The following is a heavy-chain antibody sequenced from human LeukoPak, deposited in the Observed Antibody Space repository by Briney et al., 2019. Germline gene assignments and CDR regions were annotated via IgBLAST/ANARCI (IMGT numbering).Heavy chain of an antibody. Sequence: GGSLTHSCGASWLTLSFYSFQCVAQAPGKGREWLASIITRSGTYTYYADSVRGRVIISRDNAMNSLSVQMDSLRSANTSVYYCARSVAIRIIRNNWFDPGGEGPLVTV. CDR2: IITRSGTYT. CDR3: ARSVAIRIIRNNWFDP. D-gene: IGHD3-22*01. CDR1: WLTLSFYS. V-gene: IGHV3-21*01. J-gene: IGHJ5*02.